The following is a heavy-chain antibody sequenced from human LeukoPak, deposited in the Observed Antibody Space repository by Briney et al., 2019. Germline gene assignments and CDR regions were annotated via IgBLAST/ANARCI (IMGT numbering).Heavy chain of an antibody. J-gene: IGHJ6*03. Sequence: VASVKVSCKASGGTSNTYTITWVRQAPGQGLEWMGGIIPLFRTPNYAQKFQGRVTITTDESTSTAYMELSSLKSEDTATYYCARVDRSYFYLDVWGKGTTVTVSS. CDR2: IIPLFRTP. V-gene: IGHV1-69*05. CDR3: ARVDRSYFYLDV. CDR1: GGTSNTYT.